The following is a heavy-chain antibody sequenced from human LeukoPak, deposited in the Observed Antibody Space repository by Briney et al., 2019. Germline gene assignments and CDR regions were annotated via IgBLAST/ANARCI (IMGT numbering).Heavy chain of an antibody. CDR1: GYTFTSYG. D-gene: IGHD2-15*01. J-gene: IGHJ6*03. Sequence: ASVKVSCKASGYTFTSYGISWVRQAPGQGLEWMGGIIPIFGTANYAQKFQGRVTITADESTSTAYMELSSLRSEDTAVYYCARDIVVVVADRLSYEGYMDVWGKGTTVTVSS. CDR2: IIPIFGTA. CDR3: ARDIVVVVADRLSYEGYMDV. V-gene: IGHV1-69*13.